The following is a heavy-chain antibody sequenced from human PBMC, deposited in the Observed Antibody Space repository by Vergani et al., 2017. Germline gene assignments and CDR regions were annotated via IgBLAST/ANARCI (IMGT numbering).Heavy chain of an antibody. J-gene: IGHJ3*02. CDR2: ISYDGSNK. D-gene: IGHD2-8*02. Sequence: QVQLVESGGGVVQPGRSLRLSCAASGFTFSSYGMHWVRQAPGKGLEWVAVISYDGSNKYYADSVKGRFTISRDNSKNTLYLQMNSLRAEDTAVYYCARGVVYAIYAFDIWGQGTMVTVSS. CDR1: GFTFSSYG. V-gene: IGHV3-30*03. CDR3: ARGVVYAIYAFDI.